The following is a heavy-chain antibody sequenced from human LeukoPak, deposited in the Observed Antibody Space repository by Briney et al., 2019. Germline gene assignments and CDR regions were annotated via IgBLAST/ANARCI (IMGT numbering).Heavy chain of an antibody. J-gene: IGHJ4*02. D-gene: IGHD3-22*01. Sequence: HPGGSLRLSCAASGFTFSSYAMSWVRQAPGKGLEWVSAISGSGGSTYYADSVKGRFTISRDNSKNTLYLQMNSLRAEDTAVYYCAKGIYYYDSRSPFDYWGQGTLVTVSS. CDR2: ISGSGGST. CDR3: AKGIYYYDSRSPFDY. V-gene: IGHV3-23*01. CDR1: GFTFSSYA.